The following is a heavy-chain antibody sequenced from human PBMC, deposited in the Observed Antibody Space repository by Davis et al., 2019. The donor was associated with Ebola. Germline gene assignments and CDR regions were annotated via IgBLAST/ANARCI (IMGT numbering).Heavy chain of an antibody. CDR3: ARDFFEFSSSSFSDF. J-gene: IGHJ4*02. CDR2: ISYDGSNK. Sequence: GESLKISCAASGFTFSSYGMHWVRQAPGKGLEWVAVISYDGSNKYYADSVKGRFTISRDSSKNTLFLQMNSLRPDDTAVYYCARDFFEFSSSSFSDFWGQGTLVTVSP. D-gene: IGHD6-6*01. V-gene: IGHV3-30*03. CDR1: GFTFSSYG.